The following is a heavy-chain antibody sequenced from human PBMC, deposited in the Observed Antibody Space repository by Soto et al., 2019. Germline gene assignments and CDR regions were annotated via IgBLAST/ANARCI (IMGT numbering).Heavy chain of an antibody. Sequence: SETLSLTCTVSGGSISSGGYYWSWIRQHPGKGLEWIGYIYYSGSTYYNPSLKSRVTISVDTSKNQFFLKLSSVTAADTAVYNCSAVRGYYYDSGAFDIWGQGTMDTVSS. J-gene: IGHJ3*02. CDR1: GGSISSGGYY. CDR2: IYYSGST. V-gene: IGHV4-31*03. D-gene: IGHD3-22*01. CDR3: SAVRGYYYDSGAFDI.